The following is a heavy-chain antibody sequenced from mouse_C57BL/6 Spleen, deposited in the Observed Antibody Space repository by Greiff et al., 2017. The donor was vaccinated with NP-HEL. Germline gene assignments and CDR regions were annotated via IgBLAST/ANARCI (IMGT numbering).Heavy chain of an antibody. V-gene: IGHV8-8*01. D-gene: IGHD2-5*01. CDR2: IWWDDDK. CDR3: ARINDSNYYFDY. CDR1: GFSLSTYGMG. Sequence: QVTLKESGPGIVQPSQTLSLTCSSSGFSLSTYGMGVGWIRQPSGKGLEWLVHIWWDDDKYYNPARKSRLTISKDTSKNQLFLKIANVDTADTATYYCARINDSNYYFDYWGQGTTLTVSS. J-gene: IGHJ2*01.